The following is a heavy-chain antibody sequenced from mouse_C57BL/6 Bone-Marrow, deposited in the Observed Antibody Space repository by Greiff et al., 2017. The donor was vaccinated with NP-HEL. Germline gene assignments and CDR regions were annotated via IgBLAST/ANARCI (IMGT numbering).Heavy chain of an antibody. V-gene: IGHV1-53*01. D-gene: IGHD2-1*01. CDR2: INPSNGGT. CDR3: ARCPLLYYYAMDY. Sequence: QVHVKQPGTELVKPGASVKLSCKASGYTFTSYWMHWVKQRPGQGLEWIGNINPSNGGTNYNEKFKSKATLTVDKSSSTAYMQLSSLTSEDSAVYYCARCPLLYYYAMDYWGQGTSVTVSS. J-gene: IGHJ4*01. CDR1: GYTFTSYW.